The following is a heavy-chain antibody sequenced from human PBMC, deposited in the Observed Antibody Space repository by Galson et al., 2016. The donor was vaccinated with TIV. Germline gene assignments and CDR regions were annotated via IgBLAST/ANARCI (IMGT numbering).Heavy chain of an antibody. Sequence: SLRLSCAASGFTFSSYGMHWVRQAPGKGLEWVAVIWYDGSKKYYGDSVKGRFTISRDNSKYTLYLQMNSLRAEDTAVYYCARVVTIFGVVIPYNGMDVWGQGTTVTVSS. CDR3: ARVVTIFGVVIPYNGMDV. J-gene: IGHJ6*02. V-gene: IGHV3-33*01. CDR2: IWYDGSKK. CDR1: GFTFSSYG. D-gene: IGHD3-3*01.